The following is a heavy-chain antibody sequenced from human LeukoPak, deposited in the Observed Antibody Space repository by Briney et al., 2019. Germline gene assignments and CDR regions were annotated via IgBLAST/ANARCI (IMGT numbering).Heavy chain of an antibody. D-gene: IGHD2/OR15-2a*01. Sequence: GGSLRLSCAASGFTVSNNYMSWVRQAPGKGLEWVSVIYSGGSTYYADSVKGRFTISRDNSKNTLYLQMNSLRAEDTAVYYCARFTLRYYFDYWGQGTLVTVSS. CDR1: GFTVSNNY. J-gene: IGHJ4*02. CDR2: IYSGGST. V-gene: IGHV3-53*01. CDR3: ARFTLRYYFDY.